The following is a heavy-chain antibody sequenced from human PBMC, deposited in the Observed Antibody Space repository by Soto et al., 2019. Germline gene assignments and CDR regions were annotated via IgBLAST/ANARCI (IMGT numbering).Heavy chain of an antibody. V-gene: IGHV1-3*04. CDR3: ARSRVRGGYYFDY. CDR1: GYNFATYA. J-gene: IGHJ4*02. Sequence: ASVKVSCKASGYNFATYAMHWVRQAPGQSLEWMGWVNTDNGNTYYSQKMQARVTITRDTSASTAYMELSRLRSEDTAVYYCARSRVRGGYYFDYWGQGALVTVSS. D-gene: IGHD3-16*01. CDR2: VNTDNGNT.